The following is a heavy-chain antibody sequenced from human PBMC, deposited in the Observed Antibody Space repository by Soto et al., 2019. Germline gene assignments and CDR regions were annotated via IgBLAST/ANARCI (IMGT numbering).Heavy chain of an antibody. CDR1: GGSISSGGYN. CDR2: VYSSGST. Sequence: PSETLSLTCTVSGGSISSGGYNWNWLRQPPGKALEWIGYVYSSGSTNYNPSLKSRVTISVDTSRNQFSLKVNSVTAADTAVYYCARQAVVAVTGSLDNWLDPWGQGILVTVSS. CDR3: ARQAVVAVTGSLDNWLDP. D-gene: IGHD2-21*01. V-gene: IGHV4-61*08. J-gene: IGHJ5*02.